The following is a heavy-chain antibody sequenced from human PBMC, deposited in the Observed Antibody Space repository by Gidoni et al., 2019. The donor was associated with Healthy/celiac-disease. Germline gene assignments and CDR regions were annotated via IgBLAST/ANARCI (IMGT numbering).Heavy chain of an antibody. CDR2: IHPNSGGT. J-gene: IGHJ5*02. CDR3: AREESQNWFDP. V-gene: IGHV1-2*02. CDR1: GYTFTGYY. Sequence: QVPLVQSGAEVKKPGASVKVSCKASGYTFTGYYLHWVRQAPGQGLEWMGWIHPNSGGTNYAQKCQGRVTMTSDTSISTAYMELSRLRSADTAVYYCAREESQNWFDPWGQGTLVTVSS.